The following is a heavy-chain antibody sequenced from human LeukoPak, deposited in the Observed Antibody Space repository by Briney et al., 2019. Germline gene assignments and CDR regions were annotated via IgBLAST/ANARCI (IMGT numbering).Heavy chain of an antibody. CDR3: AIGLTEGATYVEYFQH. D-gene: IGHD1-26*01. CDR1: GFTFTIYS. V-gene: IGHV3-21*01. Sequence: GGSLRLSCAASGFTFTIYSMNWGRQAPGKGLEGGSSISSSSNYIYDADSVKGRFTITRDNAKNTLYLQMNSRRAEETAVYCCAIGLTEGATYVEYFQHWGQGTLVTVSS. J-gene: IGHJ1*01. CDR2: ISSSSNYI.